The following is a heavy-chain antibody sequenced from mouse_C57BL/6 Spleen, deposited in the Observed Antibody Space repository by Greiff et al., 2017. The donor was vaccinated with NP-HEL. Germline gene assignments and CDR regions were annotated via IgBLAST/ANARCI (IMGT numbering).Heavy chain of an antibody. Sequence: VQLQQSGTELVKPGASVKLSCKASGYTFTSYWMHWVKQRPGQGLEWIGNINPSNGGTNYNEKFKSKATLTVDKSSSTAYMKLSSLTSEDSAVYYCAGSLTECPCFDYWGQGTTLTVSS. CDR1: GYTFTSYW. CDR2: INPSNGGT. CDR3: AGSLTECPCFDY. J-gene: IGHJ2*01. D-gene: IGHD4-1*01. V-gene: IGHV1-53*01.